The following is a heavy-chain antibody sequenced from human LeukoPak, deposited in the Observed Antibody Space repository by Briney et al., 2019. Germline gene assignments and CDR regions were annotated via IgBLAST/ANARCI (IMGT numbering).Heavy chain of an antibody. CDR3: ARVSAESYYDSSGYYLDY. V-gene: IGHV4-59*11. CDR1: GGSISSHY. D-gene: IGHD3-22*01. J-gene: IGHJ4*02. CDR2: IYYSGST. Sequence: SETLSLTCTVSGGSISSHYWSWIRQPPGRGLEWSGYIYYSGSTNYNPSLKSRVTISVDTSKNQFSLKLSSVTAADTAVYYCARVSAESYYDSSGYYLDYWGQGTLVTVSS.